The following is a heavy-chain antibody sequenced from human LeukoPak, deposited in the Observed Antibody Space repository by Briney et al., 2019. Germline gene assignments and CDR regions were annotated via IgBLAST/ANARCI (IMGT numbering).Heavy chain of an antibody. CDR3: AREFMTTVTTAFAY. D-gene: IGHD4-17*01. CDR1: GFTVSSNY. CDR2: IYSDGST. V-gene: IGHV3-53*01. J-gene: IGHJ4*02. Sequence: PGGSLRLSCAASGFTVSSNYMNWVRQAPGKGLEWVSVIYSDGSTYYADSVKGRFTISRDNSKNTLYLQMNSLGAEDTAVYYCAREFMTTVTTAFAYWGQGTLVTVSS.